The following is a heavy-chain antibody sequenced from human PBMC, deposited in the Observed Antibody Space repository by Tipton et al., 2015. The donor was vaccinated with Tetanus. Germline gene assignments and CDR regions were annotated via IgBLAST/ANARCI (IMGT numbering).Heavy chain of an antibody. CDR1: GFTFSDYG. Sequence: SLRLSCAASGFTFSDYGMHWVRQAPGEGLEWVAVIWSHGSNTHYADSGKGRFTISRDNLKNMLLLQMNSLRADETAACYCARDGNYVGNSLDYWGQGALVTVSS. D-gene: IGHD3-10*02. J-gene: IGHJ4*02. CDR2: IWSHGSNT. V-gene: IGHV3-33*01. CDR3: ARDGNYVGNSLDY.